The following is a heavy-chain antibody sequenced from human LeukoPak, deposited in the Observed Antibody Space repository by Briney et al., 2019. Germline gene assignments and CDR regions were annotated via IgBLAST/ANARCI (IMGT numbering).Heavy chain of an antibody. D-gene: IGHD2-15*01. Sequence: PGGSLRLSCAASGFTFSSYAMSWVRQAPGKGLEWVSAISGSGGSTYYADSVKGRFTISRDNSKNTLYLQMNSLRAEDTAVYYCAKQSLPIVVVVAATGYFDYWGQGTLVTVSS. J-gene: IGHJ4*02. CDR3: AKQSLPIVVVVAATGYFDY. CDR2: ISGSGGST. V-gene: IGHV3-23*01. CDR1: GFTFSSYA.